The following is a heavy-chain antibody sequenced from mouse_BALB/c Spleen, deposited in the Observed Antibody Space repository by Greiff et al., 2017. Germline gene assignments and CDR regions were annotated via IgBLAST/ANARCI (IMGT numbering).Heavy chain of an antibody. V-gene: IGHV3-8*02. CDR1: GDSITSGY. CDR3: ARSGTTATWGFAY. CDR2: ISYSGST. Sequence: DVMLVESGPSLVKPSQTLSLTCSVTGDSITSGYWNWIRKFPGNKLEYMGYISYSGSTYYNPSLKSRISITRDTSKNQYYLQLNSVTTEDTATYYCARSGTTATWGFAYWGQGTLVTVSA. J-gene: IGHJ3*01. D-gene: IGHD1-2*01.